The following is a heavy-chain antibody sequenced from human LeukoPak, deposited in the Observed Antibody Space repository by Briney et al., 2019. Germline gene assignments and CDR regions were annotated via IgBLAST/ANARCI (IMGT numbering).Heavy chain of an antibody. CDR1: GGSFSGYY. Sequence: SETLSLTCGVYGGSFSGYYWNWIRQPPGKGLEWIGEINHSGSTNYNPSLKSRVTISVDTSKNQFSLKLSSVTAADSAVYYCASRRWLQGMGMVDYWGQGTLVTVSS. J-gene: IGHJ4*02. CDR2: INHSGST. V-gene: IGHV4-34*01. D-gene: IGHD5-24*01. CDR3: ASRRWLQGMGMVDY.